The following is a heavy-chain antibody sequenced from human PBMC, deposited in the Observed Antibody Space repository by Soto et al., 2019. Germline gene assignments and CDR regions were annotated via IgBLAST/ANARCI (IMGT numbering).Heavy chain of an antibody. Sequence: PGESLKISCKGSGYSFTSYWISWVRRMPGKGLEWMGRIDPSDSYTNYSPSFQGHVTISADKSISTAYLQWSSLKASDTAMYYCARRDFWSGYQNDYWGQGTLVTVSS. CDR2: IDPSDSYT. J-gene: IGHJ4*02. CDR3: ARRDFWSGYQNDY. D-gene: IGHD3-3*01. V-gene: IGHV5-10-1*01. CDR1: GYSFTSYW.